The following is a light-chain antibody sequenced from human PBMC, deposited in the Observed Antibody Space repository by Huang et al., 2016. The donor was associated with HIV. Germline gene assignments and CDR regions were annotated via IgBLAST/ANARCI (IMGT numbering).Light chain of an antibody. J-gene: IGKJ3*01. V-gene: IGKV3-15*01. Sequence: EIVLTQSPATLSVSPGETATLSCRASQSISTYLAWYQHKPAQAPRLLIYGASTRASGIPARFSGSWSGTEFTLTISSLQSEDFAVYYCQQYNNWPPEVTFGPGTKVDIK. CDR2: GAS. CDR3: QQYNNWPPEVT. CDR1: QSISTY.